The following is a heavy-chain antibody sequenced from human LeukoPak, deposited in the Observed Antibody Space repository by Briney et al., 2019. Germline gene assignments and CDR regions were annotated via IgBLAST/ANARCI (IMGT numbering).Heavy chain of an antibody. D-gene: IGHD2-15*01. Sequence: GESLKISCKGSGYSFTTYWIGWVRQMPGKGLEWMGNIYPGDSDNSKSPSFQGQVTISADKSTSTAYQQWSSLKASDTAMYYCARLACSGGSCSHRYYFDYWGQGTLVTVSS. CDR3: ARLACSGGSCSHRYYFDY. CDR2: IYPGDSDN. J-gene: IGHJ4*02. V-gene: IGHV5-51*01. CDR1: GYSFTTYW.